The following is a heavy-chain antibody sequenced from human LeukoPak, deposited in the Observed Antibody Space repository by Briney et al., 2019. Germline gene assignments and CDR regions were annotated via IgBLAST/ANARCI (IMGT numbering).Heavy chain of an antibody. D-gene: IGHD4/OR15-4a*01. CDR3: ARRASAYSHPYDY. Sequence: GGSLRLSCTVSGVTVSSNSMSWVRQAPGKGLEWVSFIYSDNTHYSDSVKGRFTVSRDNSKNTLYLQMNSLRAEDTAVYYCARRASAYSHPYDYWGQGTLVTVSS. V-gene: IGHV3-53*01. CDR2: IYSDNT. CDR1: GVTVSSNS. J-gene: IGHJ4*02.